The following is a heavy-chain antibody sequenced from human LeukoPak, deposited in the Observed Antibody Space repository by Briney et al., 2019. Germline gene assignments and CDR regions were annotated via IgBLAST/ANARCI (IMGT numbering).Heavy chain of an antibody. J-gene: IGHJ1*01. CDR3: AKVFVTGMSYLRH. CDR1: GFTFSTYA. V-gene: IGHV3-23*01. CDR2: FSDNGGTS. Sequence: GGSLRLSYAASGFTFSTYAMSWVRQAPGKGLEWVSGFSDNGGTSYYADSVKGRLTISRDNSKNTLYLQMNSLRAEDTAVYYCAKVFVTGMSYLRHWGQGTLVTVSS. D-gene: IGHD2-21*02.